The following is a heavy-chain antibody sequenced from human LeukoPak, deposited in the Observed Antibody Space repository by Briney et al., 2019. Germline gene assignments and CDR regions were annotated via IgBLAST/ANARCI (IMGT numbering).Heavy chain of an antibody. CDR1: GFTFSSYS. CDR3: ARGGPLSGGDGDY. Sequence: HPGGSLRLSCAASGFTFSSYSMSWVRQAPGKGLEWVSAISGSGGSTYYADSVKGRFTISRDNSKNTLYLQMNSLRAEDTAVYYCARGGPLSGGDGDYWGQGTLVTVSS. J-gene: IGHJ4*02. CDR2: ISGSGGST. V-gene: IGHV3-23*01. D-gene: IGHD2-21*01.